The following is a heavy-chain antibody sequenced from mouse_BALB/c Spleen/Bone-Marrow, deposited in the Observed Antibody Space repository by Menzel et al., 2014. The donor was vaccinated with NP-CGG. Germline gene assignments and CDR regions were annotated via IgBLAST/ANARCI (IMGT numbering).Heavy chain of an antibody. D-gene: IGHD6-1*01. CDR1: GYTFTSYV. CDR2: VNPYNDGT. J-gene: IGHJ2*01. V-gene: IGHV1-14*01. Sequence: VQLQQSGAELVRPGASVKLSCKASGYTFTSYVMHWVKQKPGQGLEWIGYVNPYNDGTKYNEKFKGKATLTSDKSSSTAYMELSSLTSEDSAVYYCARRGRIAEALGYWGQGTTLTVSS. CDR3: ARRGRIAEALGY.